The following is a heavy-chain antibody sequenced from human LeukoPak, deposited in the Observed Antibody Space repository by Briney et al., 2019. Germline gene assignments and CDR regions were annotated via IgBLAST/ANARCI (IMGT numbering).Heavy chain of an antibody. CDR2: INHSGST. CDR1: GGSFSGYY. J-gene: IGHJ4*02. CDR3: ARLVLGDYSDY. V-gene: IGHV4-34*01. Sequence: SETLSLTCAVYGGSFSGYYWSWIRQPPGKGLEWIGEINHSGSTNYNPSLKSRVTISVDTSKNQFSLKLSSVTAADTAVYYCARLVLGDYSDYWGQGTLVTVSS. D-gene: IGHD3-16*01.